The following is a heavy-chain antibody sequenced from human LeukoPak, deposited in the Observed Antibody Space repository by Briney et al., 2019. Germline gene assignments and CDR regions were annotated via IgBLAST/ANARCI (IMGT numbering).Heavy chain of an antibody. CDR1: GGSISSYY. Sequence: NPSETLSLTCTVSGGSISSYYWSWIRQPPGKGLEWIGYIYYSGSTNYNPSLKSRVTISVDTSKNQFSLKLSSVTAADTAVYYCGRHLSTIAAAEYWGQGTLVTVSS. V-gene: IGHV4-59*08. CDR3: GRHLSTIAAAEY. D-gene: IGHD6-13*01. J-gene: IGHJ4*02. CDR2: IYYSGST.